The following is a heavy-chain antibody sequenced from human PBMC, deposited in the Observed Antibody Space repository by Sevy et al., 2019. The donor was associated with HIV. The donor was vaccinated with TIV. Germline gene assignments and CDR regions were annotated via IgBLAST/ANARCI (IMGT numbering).Heavy chain of an antibody. V-gene: IGHV4-39*01. J-gene: IGHJ6*03. CDR1: GGSISSSSYY. CDR2: IYYSGST. CDR3: ARLSSGYGSGSWGWYYYYYMDV. D-gene: IGHD3-10*01. Sequence: SETLSLTCTVSGGSISSSSYYWGWIRQPPGKGLEWIGSIYYSGSTYYNPSLKSRVTISVDTSKNQFSLKLSSVTAADTAVYYGARLSSGYGSGSWGWYYYYYMDVWGKGTTVTVSS.